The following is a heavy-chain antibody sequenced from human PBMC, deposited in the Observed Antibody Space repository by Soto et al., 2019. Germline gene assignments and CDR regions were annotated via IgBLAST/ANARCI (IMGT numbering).Heavy chain of an antibody. CDR3: ARVPVRSSWNGMTFDY. D-gene: IGHD6-13*01. CDR1: GGSISSSNW. J-gene: IGHJ4*02. Sequence: SETLSLTCAVSGGSISSSNWWSWVRQPPGKGLEWIGEIYHSGSTNYNPSLKSRVTISVGKSKNQFSLKLSSVTAADTAVYYCARVPVRSSWNGMTFDYWGQGTLVTVSS. CDR2: IYHSGST. V-gene: IGHV4-4*02.